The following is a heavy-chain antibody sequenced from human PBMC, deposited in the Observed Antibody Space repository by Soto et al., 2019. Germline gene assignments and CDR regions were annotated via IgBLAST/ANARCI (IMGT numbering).Heavy chain of an antibody. CDR3: ARIFGAYDYFDF. J-gene: IGHJ4*02. D-gene: IGHD3-3*01. Sequence: GGSLRLSCAASVFSFSNFAMSWVRQAPGKGLEWVSSIGGGSEKIYYSDSVKGRFTISRDNSKNTLYLQMNSLRAEDTALFFCARIFGAYDYFDFWGQGTPVTVSS. CDR2: IGGGSEKI. CDR1: VFSFSNFA. V-gene: IGHV3-23*01.